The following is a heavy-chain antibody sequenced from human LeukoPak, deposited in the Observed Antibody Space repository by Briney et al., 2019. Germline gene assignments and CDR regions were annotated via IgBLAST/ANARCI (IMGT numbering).Heavy chain of an antibody. D-gene: IGHD2-21*01. CDR1: GFTFSSYS. CDR2: ISSSSSTI. V-gene: IGHV3-48*02. CDR3: ARGGALPTSILWGGGFDY. J-gene: IGHJ4*02. Sequence: GGSLRLSCAASGFTFSSYSMNWVRQAPGKGLEWVSYISSSSSTIYYADSVKGRFTIPRDNAKNSLYLQMNSLRDEDTAVYYCARGGALPTSILWGGGFDYWGQGTLVTVSS.